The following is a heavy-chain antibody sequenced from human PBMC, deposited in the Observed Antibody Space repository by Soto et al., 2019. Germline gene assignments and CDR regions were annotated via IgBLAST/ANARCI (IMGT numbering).Heavy chain of an antibody. J-gene: IGHJ6*02. CDR3: ARGDREDILVVVGARPGEYGTDI. V-gene: IGHV3-30-3*01. CDR2: IAHDGSNA. D-gene: IGHD2-15*01. CDR1: GFTFRNHA. Sequence: QVQLVESGGGMVQPGGSLRLSCAASGFTFRNHAMHWVRQAPGKGLECLAVIAHDGSNAFYRDSVKGRSTASRDNSKNTLYLSMNSLRSEDTGVYYCARGDREDILVVVGARPGEYGTDIWGQGTTVIVSS.